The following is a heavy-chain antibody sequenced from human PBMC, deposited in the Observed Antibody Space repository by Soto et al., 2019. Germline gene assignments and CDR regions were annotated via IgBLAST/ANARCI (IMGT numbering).Heavy chain of an antibody. D-gene: IGHD3-10*01. J-gene: IGHJ4*02. Sequence: QVQLVESGGGVVQPGRSLRLSCAASGFTFSSHVMHWVRQAPGKGLEWVAVISYDGSNQHYADSVKGQFTISRDNSKNTLDLQMSSLRADGTAVYYCAKDRVRGVGPPRQFDYWGQGTLVTVSS. V-gene: IGHV3-30*18. CDR2: ISYDGSNQ. CDR1: GFTFSSHV. CDR3: AKDRVRGVGPPRQFDY.